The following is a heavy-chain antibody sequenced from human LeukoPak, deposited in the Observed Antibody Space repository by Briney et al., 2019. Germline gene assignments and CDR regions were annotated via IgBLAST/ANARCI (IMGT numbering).Heavy chain of an antibody. V-gene: IGHV3-30*18. CDR1: GFTFSSYG. CDR2: ISYDGSNK. D-gene: IGHD3-3*01. CDR3: AKDREYYDFWSGYYIRGSLDY. J-gene: IGHJ4*02. Sequence: GGSLRLSCAASGFTFSSYGMHWVRQAPGKGLEWVAVISYDGSNKYYADSVKGRFTISRDNSKNTLYLQMNSLRAEDTAVYYCAKDREYYDFWSGYYIRGSLDYWGQGTLVTVSS.